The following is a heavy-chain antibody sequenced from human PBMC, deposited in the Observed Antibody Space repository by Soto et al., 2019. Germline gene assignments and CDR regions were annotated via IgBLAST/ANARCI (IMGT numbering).Heavy chain of an antibody. D-gene: IGHD4-17*01. CDR1: GDSFSSGDYY. V-gene: IGHV4-30-4*01. Sequence: SETLSLTXTVSGDSFSSGDYYWSWIRQPTGKGLEWIGYLYYTRSTYYNPSLNSRLSISVNTSKKQFSLSLHSVTAADTAVYYSARGGGEYDYWGPGTLVTVSS. CDR2: LYYTRST. J-gene: IGHJ4*02. CDR3: ARGGGEYDY.